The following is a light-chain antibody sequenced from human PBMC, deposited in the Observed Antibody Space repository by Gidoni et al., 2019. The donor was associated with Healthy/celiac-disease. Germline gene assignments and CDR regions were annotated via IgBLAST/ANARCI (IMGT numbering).Light chain of an antibody. CDR1: QSVSSN. CDR3: QQYNNWPPG. J-gene: IGKJ5*01. CDR2: GAS. V-gene: IGKV3-15*01. Sequence: EIVMTQSPATLSVSPGERATLSCRASQSVSSNLARHQQKPGQAPRLLIYGASTRATGIPARFSGSGSGTEFTLTISSLQSEDFAVYYCQQYNNWPPGFGQGTRLEIK.